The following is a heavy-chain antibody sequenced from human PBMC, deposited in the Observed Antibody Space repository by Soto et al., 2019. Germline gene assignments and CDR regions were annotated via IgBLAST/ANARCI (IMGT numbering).Heavy chain of an antibody. V-gene: IGHV1-18*04. CDR2: ISAYNGNT. CDR1: CSTFTGSG. Sequence: ASVKVSGRDTCSTFTGSGISWVRQAPGRGLEWMGWISAYNGNTNYAQKLQGRVTMTTDTSTSTAYMELRSLRSDDTAVYYCARDHWDSAAGINFDYWGQGTLVTVSS. J-gene: IGHJ4*02. D-gene: IGHD1-26*01. CDR3: ARDHWDSAAGINFDY.